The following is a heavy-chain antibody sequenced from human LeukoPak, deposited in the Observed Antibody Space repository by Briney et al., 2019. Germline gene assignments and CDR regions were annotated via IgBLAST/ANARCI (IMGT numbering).Heavy chain of an antibody. CDR2: ISGSGDST. D-gene: IGHD3-22*01. V-gene: IGHV3-23*01. Sequence: GGSLRLSCAASGFTFSSYAMSWVRQAPGKGLEWVSAISGSGDSTYYADSVKGRFTTSRDNSKKTLYLQLNSLRAEDTAVFYCAKADSDTLYRNAFDIWGLGTMVTVSS. J-gene: IGHJ3*02. CDR3: AKADSDTLYRNAFDI. CDR1: GFTFSSYA.